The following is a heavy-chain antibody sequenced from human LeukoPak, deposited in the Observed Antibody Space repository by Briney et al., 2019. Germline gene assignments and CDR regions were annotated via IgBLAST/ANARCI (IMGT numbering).Heavy chain of an antibody. CDR3: AKDVEMATIDYYYYGMDV. Sequence: GGSLRLSCAASGFTFSSNAMSWVRQAPGKGLEWVSAISGSGGSTYYADSVKGRFTISRDNSKNTLYLQMNSLRAEDTAVYYCAKDVEMATIDYYYYGMDVWGQGTTVTVSS. CDR2: ISGSGGST. CDR1: GFTFSSNA. V-gene: IGHV3-23*01. J-gene: IGHJ6*02. D-gene: IGHD5-24*01.